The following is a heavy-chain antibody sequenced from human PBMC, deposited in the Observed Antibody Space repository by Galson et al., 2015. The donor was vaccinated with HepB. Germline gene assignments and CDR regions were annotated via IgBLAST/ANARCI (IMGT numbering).Heavy chain of an antibody. J-gene: IGHJ4*02. D-gene: IGHD3-22*01. CDR1: GFTFSSYW. Sequence: SLRLSCAASGFTFSSYWMHWVRQAPGKGLVWVSRINSDGSSTTYADSVKGRFTISRDNAGNTLYLQMNSLRAEDTAVYYCARNFYDSSGYEVDYWGQGTLVTVSS. CDR3: ARNFYDSSGYEVDY. CDR2: INSDGSST. V-gene: IGHV3-74*03.